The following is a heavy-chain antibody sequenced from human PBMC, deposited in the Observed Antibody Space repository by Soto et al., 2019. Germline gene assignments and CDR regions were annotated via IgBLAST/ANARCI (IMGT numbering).Heavy chain of an antibody. V-gene: IGHV3-23*01. CDR1: GFTFSSYA. CDR3: AKAPTTLTTSVGDY. D-gene: IGHD4-17*01. J-gene: IGHJ4*02. CDR2: IGGSDGST. Sequence: GGSLRLSCAASGFTFSSYAMTWVRQAPGKGLGWVSTIGGSDGSTYYADSVKGRFTISRDNSKNTLYLQMNSLRAEDTAMYYCAKAPTTLTTSVGDYWGQGALVTVSS.